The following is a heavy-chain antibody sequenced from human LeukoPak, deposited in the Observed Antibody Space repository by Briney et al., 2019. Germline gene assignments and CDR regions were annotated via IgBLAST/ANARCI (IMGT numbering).Heavy chain of an antibody. CDR3: ARAGGYRLDD. D-gene: IGHD5-12*01. V-gene: IGHV3-72*01. CDR2: SRNKANSYTT. CDR1: GFTFSDHY. Sequence: GGSLRLSCAASGFTFSDHYMEWVRQAPGKGLEWVGRSRNKANSYTTEYAASVKGRFTISRDDSKNSLYLQMNSLRVEDTAVYYCARAGGYRLDDWGQGTLVTVSS. J-gene: IGHJ4*02.